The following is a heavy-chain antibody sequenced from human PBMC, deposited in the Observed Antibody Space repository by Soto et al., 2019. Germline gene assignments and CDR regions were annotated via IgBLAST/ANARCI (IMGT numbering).Heavy chain of an antibody. CDR2: IIPIFGTA. Sequence: QVQLVQSGAEVKKPGSSVKVSCKASGGTFSSYAISWVRQAPGQGLEWMGGIIPIFGTANYAQKFQGRVRIPADKSTSTAYRERGSRRSEDTAVYYWARDHSYGPNPSYSYYGRAVWAQGPTVTLSS. CDR1: GGTFSSYA. CDR3: ARDHSYGPNPSYSYYGRAV. D-gene: IGHD5-18*01. V-gene: IGHV1-69*06. J-gene: IGHJ6*02.